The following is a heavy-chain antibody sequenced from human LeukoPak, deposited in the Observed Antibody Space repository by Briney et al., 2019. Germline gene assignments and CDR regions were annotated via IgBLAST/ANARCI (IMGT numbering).Heavy chain of an antibody. CDR1: EFTFSDYY. J-gene: IGHJ4*02. Sequence: GGSLRLSCAASEFTFSDYYMSWIRQVPGKGLEWVSYISGSSSTMYYANSVKGRFTISRDNAKNLLYLQMNGLRAEDTAVYYCAREGGNWGEGYDYWGQGTLVTVSS. CDR3: AREGGNWGEGYDY. D-gene: IGHD7-27*01. CDR2: ISGSSSTM. V-gene: IGHV3-11*01.